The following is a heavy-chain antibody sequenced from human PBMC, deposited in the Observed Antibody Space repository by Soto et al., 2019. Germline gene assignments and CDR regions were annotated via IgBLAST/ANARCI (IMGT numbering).Heavy chain of an antibody. CDR3: ARAHWHGDYFDY. CDR2: VNPHSGNT. CDR1: GYTFTNHD. Sequence: QVQLVQSGAEVKKPGASVKVSCKASGYTFTNHDIYWVRQATGQGLEWMGWVNPHSGNTDYAQKFQGRVTLTRNTSITTAYMELSSLKSDDTAVYYCARAHWHGDYFDYWGQGSLVTVSS. J-gene: IGHJ4*02. D-gene: IGHD1-1*01. V-gene: IGHV1-8*01.